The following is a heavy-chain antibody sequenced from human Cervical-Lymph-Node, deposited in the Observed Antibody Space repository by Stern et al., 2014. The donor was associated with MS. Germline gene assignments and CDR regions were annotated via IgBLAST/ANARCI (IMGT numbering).Heavy chain of an antibody. CDR2: IYPGYSDT. CDR3: ATYPNYDYDDHDVEENYYDAMDV. V-gene: IGHV5-51*03. Sequence: EVQLVQSGAEVRKPGESLKISCQTSGYIFTDYWIGWARQMPGQGLEWMGIIYPGYSDTRYSPSFQGQVTISADTSINTAYLQWTSLKASDTAMYYGATYPNYDYDDHDVEENYYDAMDVWGQGTSVTVSS. D-gene: IGHD4-17*01. CDR1: GYIFTDYW. J-gene: IGHJ6*02.